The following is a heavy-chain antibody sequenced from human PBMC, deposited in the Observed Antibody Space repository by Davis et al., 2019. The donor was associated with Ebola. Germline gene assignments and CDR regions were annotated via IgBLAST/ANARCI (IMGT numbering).Heavy chain of an antibody. CDR3: ARDRVGVAAAGEYFQY. V-gene: IGHV4-61*01. CDR1: GGSVSSGSYY. D-gene: IGHD6-13*01. Sequence: PSETLSLTCTVSGGSVSSGSYYWSWIRQPPGKGLEWIGYIYYSGSTNYNPSLKSRVTISVDTSKNQFSLKLSSVTAADTAVYYCARDRVGVAAAGEYFQYWGQGTLVTVSS. J-gene: IGHJ1*01. CDR2: IYYSGST.